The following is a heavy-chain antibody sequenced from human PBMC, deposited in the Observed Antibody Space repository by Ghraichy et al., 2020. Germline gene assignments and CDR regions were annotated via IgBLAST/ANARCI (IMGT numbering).Heavy chain of an antibody. CDR2: IYYSGST. CDR3: ATEWGIQLWLPNLKRSAWFDP. V-gene: IGHV4-39*01. D-gene: IGHD5-18*01. J-gene: IGHJ5*02. Sequence: SETLSLTCTVSGGSISSSSYYWGWIRQPPGKGLEWIGSIYYSGSTYYNPPLKSRVTISVDTSKNQFPLKLSSVTAADTAVYYCATEWGIQLWLPNLKRSAWFDPWGQGTLVTVSS. CDR1: GGSISSSSYY.